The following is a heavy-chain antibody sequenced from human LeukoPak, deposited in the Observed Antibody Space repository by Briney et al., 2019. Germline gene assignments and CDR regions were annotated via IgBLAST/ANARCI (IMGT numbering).Heavy chain of an antibody. V-gene: IGHV4-39*01. Sequence: SETLSLTCTVSGGSISSSSYYWGWIRQPPGKGLEWIGSTYYSGSTYYNPSLKSRVTISVDTSKNQFSLKLSSVTAADTAVYYCASGKEPYYYDSSGYFTYWGQGTLVTVSS. CDR1: GGSISSSSYY. D-gene: IGHD3-22*01. CDR3: ASGKEPYYYDSSGYFTY. CDR2: TYYSGST. J-gene: IGHJ4*02.